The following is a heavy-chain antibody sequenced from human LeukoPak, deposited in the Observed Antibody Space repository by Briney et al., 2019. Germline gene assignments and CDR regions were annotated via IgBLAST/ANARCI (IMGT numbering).Heavy chain of an antibody. CDR2: INPNSGGT. V-gene: IGHV1-2*02. CDR3: ARDLRYYGSGSYYNRYYGMDV. J-gene: IGHJ6*02. Sequence: GASVTVPFTSSAYTFTFYYMHWVRHAHGQGLEWMGWINPNSGGTNYAQKFQGRATMTRDTSISTAYMELSRLRSDDTAVYYCARDLRYYGSGSYYNRYYGMDVWGQGTTVTVSS. CDR1: AYTFTFYY. D-gene: IGHD3-10*01.